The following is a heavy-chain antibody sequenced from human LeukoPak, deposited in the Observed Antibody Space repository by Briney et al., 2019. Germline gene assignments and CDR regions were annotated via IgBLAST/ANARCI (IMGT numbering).Heavy chain of an antibody. D-gene: IGHD2-2*02. CDR3: ARDPCSTSCYRGGYYYYYMDV. CDR2: IYGGGST. V-gene: IGHV3-53*01. J-gene: IGHJ6*03. CDR1: GFTVSSNY. Sequence: GGSPRLSCEASGFTVSSNYMSWVRQAPGKGLEWVSVIYGGGSTYYADSVKGRFTISRDTSKNTLYLQMNSLRAEDTAVYYCARDPCSTSCYRGGYYYYYMDVWGKGTTVTVSS.